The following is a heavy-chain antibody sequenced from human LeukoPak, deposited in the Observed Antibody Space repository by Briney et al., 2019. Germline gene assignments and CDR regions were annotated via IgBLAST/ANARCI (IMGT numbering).Heavy chain of an antibody. CDR3: ASPGLTGGDY. D-gene: IGHD7-27*01. V-gene: IGHV4-39*07. CDR1: GGSISGHY. J-gene: IGHJ4*02. CDR2: IYYSGST. Sequence: PSETLSLTCTVSGGSISGHYWTWIRQPPGKGLEWIGSIYYSGSTYYNPSLKSRVTISVDTSKNQFSLKLSSVTAADTAVYYCASPGLTGGDYWGQGTLVTVSS.